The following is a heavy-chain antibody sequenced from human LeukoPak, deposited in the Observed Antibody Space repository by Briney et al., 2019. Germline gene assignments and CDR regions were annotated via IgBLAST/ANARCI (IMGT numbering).Heavy chain of an antibody. Sequence: GGSLRLSCADSGVLFSSYTMNWVRQAPGKGLEWVSGISGSGGTIYYADSVKGRFTISRDNSKNTSYLEMNSLRAEDTAVYYCARDPYSGTYGDTYYYYMDVWGKGTTVTISS. J-gene: IGHJ6*03. CDR1: GVLFSSYT. CDR2: ISGSGGTI. D-gene: IGHD1-26*01. CDR3: ARDPYSGTYGDTYYYYMDV. V-gene: IGHV3-23*01.